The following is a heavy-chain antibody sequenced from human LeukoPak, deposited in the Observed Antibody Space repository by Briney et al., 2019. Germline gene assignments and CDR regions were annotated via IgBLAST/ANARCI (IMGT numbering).Heavy chain of an antibody. J-gene: IGHJ4*02. V-gene: IGHV3-30*02. Sequence: GRSLRLSCAASGFTFSSYGMHWVRQAPGKGLEWVAFIRYDGSNKYYADSVKGRFTISRDNSKNTLYLQMNSLRAEDTAVYYCAKNGAAKVVPWYYFDYWGQGTLVTVSS. CDR3: AKNGAAKVVPWYYFDY. D-gene: IGHD2-15*01. CDR2: IRYDGSNK. CDR1: GFTFSSYG.